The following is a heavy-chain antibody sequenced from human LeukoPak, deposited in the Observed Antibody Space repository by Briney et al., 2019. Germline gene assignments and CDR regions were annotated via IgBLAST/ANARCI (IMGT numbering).Heavy chain of an antibody. V-gene: IGHV3-30*04. CDR2: ISYDGSNK. D-gene: IGHD6-19*01. CDR3: ARQTSSGSKGLDY. J-gene: IGHJ4*02. Sequence: GGSLRLSCAASGFTFSSYAMHWVRQAPGKGLEWVAVISYDGSNKYYADSVKGRFTISRDNSKNTLYLQMNSLRAEDTAVYYCARQTSSGSKGLDYWGQGTLVTVSS. CDR1: GFTFSSYA.